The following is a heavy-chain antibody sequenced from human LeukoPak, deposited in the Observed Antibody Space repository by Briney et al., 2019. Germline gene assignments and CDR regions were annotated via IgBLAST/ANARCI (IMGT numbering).Heavy chain of an antibody. V-gene: IGHV3-64D*09. CDR2: INDNGGST. J-gene: IGHJ5*01. D-gene: IGHD2-15*01. Sequence: GGSLRLSCSASGFTFTSYSMHWVRQAPGKGLEYVSAINDNGGSTYYGDSVKGRFTISRDNSKNTLYLQMSSLRGDDTAIYYCVSRTSGGWYDFWGQGTLVIVSS. CDR3: VSRTSGGWYDF. CDR1: GFTFTSYS.